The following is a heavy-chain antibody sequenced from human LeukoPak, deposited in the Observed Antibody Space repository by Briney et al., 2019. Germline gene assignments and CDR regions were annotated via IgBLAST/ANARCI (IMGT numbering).Heavy chain of an antibody. V-gene: IGHV3-48*04. CDR2: ISGSGTTI. J-gene: IGHJ4*02. CDR3: ARDYYASGSYSYYFDY. Sequence: PGGSLRLSCAASGFTFSSYAMHWVRQAPGKGLEWISYISGSGTTIYYADSVKGRFTISRDNAKNSLYLQLNSLRAEDTAVYYCARDYYASGSYSYYFDYWGQGTLVTVSS. D-gene: IGHD3-10*01. CDR1: GFTFSSYA.